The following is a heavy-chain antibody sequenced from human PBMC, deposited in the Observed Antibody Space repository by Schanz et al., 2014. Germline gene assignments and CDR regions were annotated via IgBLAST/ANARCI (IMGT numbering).Heavy chain of an antibody. CDR3: ARYYETSYYPLYYCDY. CDR1: GFTFRNYD. CDR2: ITGSGGST. D-gene: IGHD3-22*01. J-gene: IGHJ4*02. Sequence: EVQLLESGGGLVQPGGSLRLSCAASGFTFRNYDMRWVRQAPGKGLEWVSTITGSGGSTFYADSVKGRFTISRDNSMNTLYLQMTTLRAEDTAVYYCARYYETSYYPLYYCDYWGQGTLVTVSS. V-gene: IGHV3-23*01.